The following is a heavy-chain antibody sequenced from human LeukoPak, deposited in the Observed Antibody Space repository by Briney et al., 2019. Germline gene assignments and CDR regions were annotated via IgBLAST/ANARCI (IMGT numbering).Heavy chain of an antibody. J-gene: IGHJ6*02. D-gene: IGHD3-16*01. Sequence: GVSLRLSCAASGFTFSSYAMHWVRQAPGKGLEWVAVISYDGSNKYYADSVEGRFTISRDNSKNTLYLQMSNLRAEDTAVYFCARGGGLDVWGQGATVAVSS. CDR2: ISYDGSNK. CDR1: GFTFSSYA. CDR3: ARGGGLDV. V-gene: IGHV3-30-3*01.